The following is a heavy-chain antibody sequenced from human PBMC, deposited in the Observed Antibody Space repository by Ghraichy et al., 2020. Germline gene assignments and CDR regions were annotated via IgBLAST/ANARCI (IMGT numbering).Heavy chain of an antibody. J-gene: IGHJ6*01. CDR3: TRDIQGPRDYGLDV. Sequence: GGSLRLSCADSGFAFSSYWMSWVRQPPGKGLEWVANINQDGSHKYFLDSMKGRITISRDNARNSLFLQVNSLRPEDSAVYYCTRDIQGPRDYGLDVGGQGTRVTVSS. D-gene: IGHD5-18*01. CDR2: INQDGSHK. CDR1: GFAFSSYW. V-gene: IGHV3-7*01.